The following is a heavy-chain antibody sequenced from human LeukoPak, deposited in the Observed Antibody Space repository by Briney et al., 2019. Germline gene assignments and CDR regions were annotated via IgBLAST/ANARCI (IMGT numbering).Heavy chain of an antibody. CDR2: IKQDGSEK. D-gene: IGHD3-10*01. CDR3: ARAKWGFGELLYGDY. Sequence: GGSLRLSCAASGFTFSSYWMSWVRQAPGKGLEWVANIKQDGSEKYYVDSVKGRFTISRDNAKNSLYLQMNSLRAEDTAVYHCARAKWGFGELLYGDYWGQGTLVTVSS. J-gene: IGHJ4*02. CDR1: GFTFSSYW. V-gene: IGHV3-7*01.